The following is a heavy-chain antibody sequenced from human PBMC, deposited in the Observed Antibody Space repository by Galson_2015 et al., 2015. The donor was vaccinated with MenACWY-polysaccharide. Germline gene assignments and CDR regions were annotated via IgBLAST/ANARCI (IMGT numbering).Heavy chain of an antibody. CDR2: IVPIVDKP. CDR3: ARSYCSGSICYFDS. CDR1: RGTFNDYS. V-gene: IGHV1-69*02. J-gene: IGHJ4*02. Sequence: SVKVSCKASRGTFNDYSVYWVRQAPGQGLESMGRIVPIVDKPNYAQKFQGRVTITANKSTSTASMELTSLTSEDTATYYCARSYCSGSICYFDSWGQGTLVTVSS. D-gene: IGHD2-15*01.